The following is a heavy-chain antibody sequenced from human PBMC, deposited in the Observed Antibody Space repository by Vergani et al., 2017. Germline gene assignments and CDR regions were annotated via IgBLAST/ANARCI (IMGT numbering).Heavy chain of an antibody. Sequence: EVELVQSGPEMRKPGESLKISCKGSEYSFGNYWIGCVRQMPGKGLEWMGIIYPADSDTRYSPSFQGQVTISADKSISTAFLQWDSLKASDTALYYCARHTTYTDSGGQGTLVTVSS. D-gene: IGHD1-1*01. CDR1: EYSFGNYW. CDR3: ARHTTYTDS. V-gene: IGHV5-51*01. J-gene: IGHJ4*02. CDR2: IYPADSDT.